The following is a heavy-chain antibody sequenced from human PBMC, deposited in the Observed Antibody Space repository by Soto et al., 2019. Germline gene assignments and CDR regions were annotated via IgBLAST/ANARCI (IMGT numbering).Heavy chain of an antibody. CDR3: ARVFDRSYYYDSRIGYPGAAFDI. CDR1: GGSFSGSY. D-gene: IGHD3-22*01. Sequence: SETLSLTCAVYGGSFSGSYWSWIRQPPGKGLEWIGEINHSGSTNYNPSLKSRVTISVDTSKNQFSLKLSSVTAADTAVYYCARVFDRSYYYDSRIGYPGAAFDIWGQGTMVTVSS. CDR2: INHSGST. J-gene: IGHJ3*02. V-gene: IGHV4-34*01.